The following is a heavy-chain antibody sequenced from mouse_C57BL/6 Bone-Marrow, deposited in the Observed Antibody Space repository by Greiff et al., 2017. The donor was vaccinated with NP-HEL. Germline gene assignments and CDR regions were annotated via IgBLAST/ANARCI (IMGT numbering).Heavy chain of an antibody. CDR1: GYAFSSSW. J-gene: IGHJ2*01. V-gene: IGHV1-82*01. D-gene: IGHD2-5*01. CDR2: IYPGDGDT. CDR3: ARDYSNYDFDD. Sequence: VQLQQSGPELVKPGASVKISCKASGYAFSSSWMNWVKQRPGKGLEWIGRIYPGDGDTNYNGKFKGKATLTADKSSSTAYMQLSSLTSEDSAVYFCARDYSNYDFDDWGQGTTLTVSS.